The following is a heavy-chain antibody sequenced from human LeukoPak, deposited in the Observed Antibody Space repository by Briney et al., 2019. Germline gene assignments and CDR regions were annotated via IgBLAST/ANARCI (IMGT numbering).Heavy chain of an antibody. CDR1: GGTFSSYA. D-gene: IGHD1-1*01. J-gene: IGHJ5*02. Sequence: SVKVSCKASGGTFSSYAISWVRQAPGQGLEWMGGIIPIFGTANYAQKFQGRVTITADESTSTAYMELSSLRSEDTAVYYCARDQTGTPNWFDPWGQGTLVTVSS. CDR2: IIPIFGTA. CDR3: ARDQTGTPNWFDP. V-gene: IGHV1-69*01.